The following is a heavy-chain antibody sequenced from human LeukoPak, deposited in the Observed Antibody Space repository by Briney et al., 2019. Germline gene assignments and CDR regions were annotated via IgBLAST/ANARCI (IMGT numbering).Heavy chain of an antibody. J-gene: IGHJ4*02. CDR2: IIPMFGAT. CDR1: GGIFSSYG. V-gene: IGHV1-69*05. D-gene: IGHD4-11*01. CDR3: ARGSYSDYIFDY. Sequence: SVNVSCKASGGIFSSYGINWVRQAPGQGLEWMGRIIPMFGATNYAQKFQGRVTVTTDESTSTAYMELSSLRSEDTAVYYCARGSYSDYIFDYWGQGTLVTVSS.